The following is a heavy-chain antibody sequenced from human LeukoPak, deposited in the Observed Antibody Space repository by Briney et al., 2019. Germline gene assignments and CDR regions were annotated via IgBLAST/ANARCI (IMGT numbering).Heavy chain of an antibody. CDR3: ASVSIVGANNFDY. V-gene: IGHV1-69*13. J-gene: IGHJ4*02. D-gene: IGHD1-26*01. CDR2: IIPIFGTA. Sequence: ASVNVSFKASGGTFSSYAISWVRQAPGQGLEWMGGIIPIFGTANYAQKFQGRVTITADESTSTAYMELSSLRSEDTAVYYCASVSIVGANNFDYWGQGTLVTVSS. CDR1: GGTFSSYA.